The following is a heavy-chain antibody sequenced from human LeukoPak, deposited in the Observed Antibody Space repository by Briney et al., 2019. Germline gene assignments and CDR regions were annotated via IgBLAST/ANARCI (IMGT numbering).Heavy chain of an antibody. V-gene: IGHV3-43D*03. D-gene: IGHD5-12*01. CDR3: AKGGIVATSIDY. CDR2: ISWDGGST. Sequence: PGGSLRLSCAASGFTFDVYAMHWVRQAPGKGLEWVSLISWDGGSTYYADSVKGRFTISRDNSKNSLYLQMHSLRAEDTALYYCAKGGIVATSIDYWGQGTLVTVSS. CDR1: GFTFDVYA. J-gene: IGHJ4*02.